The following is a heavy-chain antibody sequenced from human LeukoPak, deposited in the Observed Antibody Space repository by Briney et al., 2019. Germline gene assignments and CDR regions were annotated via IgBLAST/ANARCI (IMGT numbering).Heavy chain of an antibody. Sequence: GASVKVSCKASGYTFTGYYMHWVRQAPGQGLEWMGWINPNSGGTNYAQKFQGRVTITRDTSISTAYMELSRLRSDDTAVYYCARDRSRFLGLCYFDYWGQGTLVTVSS. V-gene: IGHV1-2*02. CDR2: INPNSGGT. J-gene: IGHJ4*02. D-gene: IGHD3-16*01. CDR3: ARDRSRFLGLCYFDY. CDR1: GYTFTGYY.